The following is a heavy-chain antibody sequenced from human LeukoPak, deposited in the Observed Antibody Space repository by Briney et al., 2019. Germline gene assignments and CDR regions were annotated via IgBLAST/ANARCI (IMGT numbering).Heavy chain of an antibody. D-gene: IGHD6-13*01. CDR1: GYTFTSYD. Sequence: GASVKVSCKASGYTFTSYDINWVRQATGQGLEWMGLMNPNSGNTGYAQKLQGRVTMTRNTSIGTAYMELSSLRSEVTAVYYCARIGRGSSWYRSFDYWGQGTLVTVSS. V-gene: IGHV1-8*01. CDR2: MNPNSGNT. CDR3: ARIGRGSSWYRSFDY. J-gene: IGHJ4*02.